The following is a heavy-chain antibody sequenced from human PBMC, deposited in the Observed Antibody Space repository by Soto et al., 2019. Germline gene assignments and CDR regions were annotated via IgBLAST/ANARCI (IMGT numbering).Heavy chain of an antibody. CDR1: RGSISSGGYY. Sequence: SETLSLTCTGSRGSISSGGYYASWIRQHPGKGLEWIGYIYYSGSTYYNPSLKGRVTISVDTSKNRFSLNLSSVTAADTAVYYCARGVSSFDYWGQGTMVTVSS. D-gene: IGHD3-10*01. CDR3: ARGVSSFDY. J-gene: IGHJ4*02. V-gene: IGHV4-31*03. CDR2: IYYSGST.